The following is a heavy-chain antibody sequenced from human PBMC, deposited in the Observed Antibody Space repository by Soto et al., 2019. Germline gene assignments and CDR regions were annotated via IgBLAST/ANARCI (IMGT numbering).Heavy chain of an antibody. CDR2: IDYDGTTT. CDR3: TSGPRDSSGGTGAY. D-gene: IGHD5-18*01. J-gene: IGHJ1*01. V-gene: IGHV3-74*01. Sequence: EVQLVESGGGLVQPGGSLRLSCAASGFSFDSYWMHWVRQAPGQGPMWVSRIDYDGTTTNYADSVKGRFTISRDNAKSTLYLQMNSLRHEDTAVYYCTSGPRDSSGGTGAYWGKGTLVTVSS. CDR1: GFSFDSYW.